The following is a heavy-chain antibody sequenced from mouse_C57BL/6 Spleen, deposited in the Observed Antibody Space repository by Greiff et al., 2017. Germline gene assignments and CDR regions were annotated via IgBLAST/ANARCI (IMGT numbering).Heavy chain of an antibody. CDR1: GFSLSTSGMG. CDR3: ARRARYYYGSSYGYYAMDY. V-gene: IGHV8-12*01. D-gene: IGHD1-1*01. CDR2: IYWDDDK. Sequence: QVTLKESGPGILQSSQTLSLTCSFSGFSLSTSGMGVSWIRQPSGKGLEWLAHIYWDDDKRFNPSLKSRLTISKDTSRNQVFLKITSVDTADTATYYCARRARYYYGSSYGYYAMDYWGQGTSVTVSS. J-gene: IGHJ4*01.